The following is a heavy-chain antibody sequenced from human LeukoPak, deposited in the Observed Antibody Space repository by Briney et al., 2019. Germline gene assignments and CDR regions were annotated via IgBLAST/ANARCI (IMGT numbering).Heavy chain of an antibody. Sequence: SETLSLTCTVSGGSISSYYWSWIRQPPGKGLEWIGYIYYSGSTNYNPSLKSRVTISVDTSKNQFSLKLSSVTAADTVVYYCARGDYYYDSSGYDIAEYFQHWGQGTLVTVSS. CDR3: ARGDYYYDSSGYDIAEYFQH. J-gene: IGHJ1*01. CDR2: IYYSGST. D-gene: IGHD3-22*01. CDR1: GGSISSYY. V-gene: IGHV4-59*01.